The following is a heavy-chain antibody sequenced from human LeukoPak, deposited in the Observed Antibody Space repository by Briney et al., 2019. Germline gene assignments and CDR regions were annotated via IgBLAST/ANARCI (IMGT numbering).Heavy chain of an antibody. Sequence: GGSLRLSCAASGFTFSDYYMSWIRQAPGKGLEWVSYISSSGSTIYYADSVKGRFTISRDNSKNTLYLQMNSLRAEDTAVYYCAKPRGYGDYRYYFDYWGQGTLVTVSS. J-gene: IGHJ4*02. V-gene: IGHV3-11*01. CDR2: ISSSGSTI. D-gene: IGHD4-17*01. CDR3: AKPRGYGDYRYYFDY. CDR1: GFTFSDYY.